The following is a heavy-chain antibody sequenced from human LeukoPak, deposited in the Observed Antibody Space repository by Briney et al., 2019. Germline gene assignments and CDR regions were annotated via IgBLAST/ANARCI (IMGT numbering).Heavy chain of an antibody. CDR2: VYHTGST. J-gene: IGHJ4*02. CDR3: ARAGWIITSGIDY. CDR1: GYSISRGYY. D-gene: IGHD3-10*01. V-gene: IGHV4-38-2*01. Sequence: PSETLSLTCAVSGYSISRGYYWALIRQPPGKGLEWIGTVYHTGSTYYNTSLDSRVTISVDTSKNEFSLNLKSVTAADTAVYYCARAGWIITSGIDYWGQGALVTVSS.